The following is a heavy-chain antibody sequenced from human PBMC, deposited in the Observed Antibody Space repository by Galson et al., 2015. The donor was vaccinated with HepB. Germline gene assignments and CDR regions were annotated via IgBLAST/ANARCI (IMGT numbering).Heavy chain of an antibody. CDR3: AKGSKRGAAQYPEGWFDP. D-gene: IGHD2-2*01. CDR1: GFTFSTYA. CDR2: ISAGGGRT. J-gene: IGHJ5*02. Sequence: SLRLSCAASGFTFSTYAMNWVRQAPGKGLEWVSAPGKGPEWVSGISAGGGRTFYADSVKGRFTISRDNSKNTLYLQMNSLRVEDTALYFCAKGSKRGAAQYPEGWFDPWGQGTLVTVSS. V-gene: IGHV3-23*01.